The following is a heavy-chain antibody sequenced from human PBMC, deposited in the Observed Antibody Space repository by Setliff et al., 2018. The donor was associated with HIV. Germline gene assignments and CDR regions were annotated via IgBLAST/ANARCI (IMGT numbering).Heavy chain of an antibody. D-gene: IGHD4-17*01. J-gene: IGHJ4*02. Sequence: ASVKVSCKASGYTFTSYAIHWVRQAPGQSLEWMGMINPSGGSASYAQKFQGRVTITRDASASTAYMELSSLRSEDTAVYYCARSPDDYLFDYWGQGTLVTVSS. CDR1: GYTFTSYA. V-gene: IGHV1-3*01. CDR2: INPSGGSA. CDR3: ARSPDDYLFDY.